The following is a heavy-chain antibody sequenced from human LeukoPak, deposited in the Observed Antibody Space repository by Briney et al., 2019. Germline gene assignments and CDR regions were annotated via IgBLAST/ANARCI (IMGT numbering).Heavy chain of an antibody. J-gene: IGHJ5*02. CDR3: LCGELAGAGSDT. CDR2: IFPGDFRT. CDR1: GNTFTRYW. V-gene: IGHV5-51*01. D-gene: IGHD3-10*01. Sequence: GESLKISCRGSGNTFTRYWIGWVRQMPGKGLDLMGVIFPGDFRTRYNPSFQGQVTISADRTISTAYLQWSSLKASDTAVYYCLCGELAGAGSDTWGQGTLVTVSS.